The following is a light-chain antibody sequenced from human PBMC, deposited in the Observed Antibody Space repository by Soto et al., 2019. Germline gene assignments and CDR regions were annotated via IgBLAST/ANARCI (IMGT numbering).Light chain of an antibody. J-gene: IGKJ4*01. CDR1: QGIRND. V-gene: IGKV1-6*01. CDR3: RQAYRYPLA. Sequence: MKIDQKPRSLSACVGVKITMTCRASQGIRNDLGWYQQKPGKAPKLLIYAAATLQIGVPSRFSGSGSGTDFPLTISSLPSEDSATYYCRQAYRYPLAFGRGTKLDIK. CDR2: AAA.